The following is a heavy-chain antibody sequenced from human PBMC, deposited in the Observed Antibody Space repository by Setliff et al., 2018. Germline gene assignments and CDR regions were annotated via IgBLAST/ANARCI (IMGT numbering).Heavy chain of an antibody. CDR2: VYYSGTA. CDR3: ARGGTFRYFDY. D-gene: IGHD5-12*01. J-gene: IGHJ4*01. Sequence: SETLSLTCTVSGGSISTYYWSWIRQPPGKGLEYIGYVYYSGTANYSPSLKSRVIISVDTSKNQFSLNLRSVTAADTAVYYCARGGTFRYFDYWGQGTRVTVSS. V-gene: IGHV4-59*01. CDR1: GGSISTYY.